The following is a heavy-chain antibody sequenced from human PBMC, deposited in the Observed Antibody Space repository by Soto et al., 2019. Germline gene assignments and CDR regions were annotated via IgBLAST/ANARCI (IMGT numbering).Heavy chain of an antibody. D-gene: IGHD6-13*01. CDR3: AISWYFDY. CDR1: GDSVSSNSAA. J-gene: IGHJ4*02. V-gene: IGHV6-1*01. Sequence: SQTLSHTCAISGDSVSSNSAAWNWIRQSPTRGLEWLGRTYYRSKWYNDYAVSVKSRITINPDTSKNQFSLQLNSVTPEATALYYCAISWYFDYWGQGTLVTVSS. CDR2: TYYRSKWYN.